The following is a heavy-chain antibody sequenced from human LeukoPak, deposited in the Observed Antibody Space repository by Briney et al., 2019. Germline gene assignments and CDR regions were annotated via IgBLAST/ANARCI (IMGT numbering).Heavy chain of an antibody. J-gene: IGHJ4*02. V-gene: IGHV1-46*01. Sequence: GASVKVPCKASGYTFTSYYMHWVRQAPGQGLEWMGIINPSDGSTTYAQRFQGRVTLTRDTSTSAVYMELSSLRSEDTAVYYCARHQGAGEYPFDYWGQGTLVTVSS. CDR2: INPSDGST. CDR3: ARHQGAGEYPFDY. CDR1: GYTFTSYY. D-gene: IGHD2/OR15-2a*01.